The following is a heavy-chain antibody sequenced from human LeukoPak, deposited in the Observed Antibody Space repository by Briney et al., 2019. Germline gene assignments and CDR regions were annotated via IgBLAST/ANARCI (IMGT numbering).Heavy chain of an antibody. Sequence: SENLSLTCTVSGGSISSSSYYWGWIRQPPGKGLEWIGSIYYSGSTYYNPSLKSRVTISVDTSKNQFSLKLSSVTAADTAVYYCASLASISGGASRDWGQGTLVTVSS. J-gene: IGHJ4*02. CDR3: ASLASISGGASRD. CDR2: IYYSGST. D-gene: IGHD2-15*01. CDR1: GGSISSSSYY. V-gene: IGHV4-39*07.